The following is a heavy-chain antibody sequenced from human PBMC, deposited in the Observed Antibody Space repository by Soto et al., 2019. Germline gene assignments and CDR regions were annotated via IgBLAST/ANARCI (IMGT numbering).Heavy chain of an antibody. CDR1: GFTFTSYC. J-gene: IGHJ4*02. CDR2: INPSGGGT. D-gene: IGHD6-19*01. V-gene: IGHV1-46*01. Sequence: QVQLVQSGAEVKKPGASVKVSCKTSGFTFTSYCMHWVRQAPGQGLEWMGIINPSGGGTSYAQKVQGIVTMTTDTSTSTVYIEMSSLRYEDTAMYYCATYYCAREVSSGWPVDYWGQGTLVTVSS. CDR3: ATYYCAREVSSGWPVDY.